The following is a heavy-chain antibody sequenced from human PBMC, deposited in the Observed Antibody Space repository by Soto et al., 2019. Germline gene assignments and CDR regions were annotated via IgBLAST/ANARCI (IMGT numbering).Heavy chain of an antibody. CDR2: IYYRGST. V-gene: IGHV4-59*01. Sequence: QVQLQESGPGLVKPSETLSLTCTVSGGSISSYYWSWIRQPPGKGLEWIGYIYYRGSTNYNPSLKSRVTLSVDTFKTQFSLKLSSVTAADTAMYYCARFNWYFDLWGRGILVTVSS. CDR3: ARFNWYFDL. J-gene: IGHJ2*01. CDR1: GGSISSYY.